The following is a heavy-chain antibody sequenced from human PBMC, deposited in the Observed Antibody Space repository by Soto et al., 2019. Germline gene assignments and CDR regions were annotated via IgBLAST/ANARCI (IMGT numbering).Heavy chain of an antibody. Sequence: SETLSLTCTVSGGSISSGGYYWSWIRQHPGKGLEWIGYIYYSGSTYYNPSLKSRVTISVDTSKNQFSLKLSSVTAADTAVYYCARIKGTHRENWFDPWGQGTLVTVSS. J-gene: IGHJ5*02. CDR2: IYYSGST. V-gene: IGHV4-31*03. CDR3: ARIKGTHRENWFDP. CDR1: GGSISSGGYY. D-gene: IGHD1-1*01.